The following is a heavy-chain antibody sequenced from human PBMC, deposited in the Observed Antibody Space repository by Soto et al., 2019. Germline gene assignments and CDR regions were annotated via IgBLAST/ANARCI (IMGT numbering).Heavy chain of an antibody. CDR1: GYTFTSYG. V-gene: IGHV1-18*01. Sequence: GASVKVSCKASGYTFTSYGISWVRQAPGQGLEWMGWISAYNGNTNYAQKLQGRVTMTTDTSTSTAYMELRSLRSEDTAVYYCATGGYCSSTSCYGPERNYYYYYMDVWGKGTTVTVSS. CDR3: ATGGYCSSTSCYGPERNYYYYYMDV. J-gene: IGHJ6*03. D-gene: IGHD2-2*01. CDR2: ISAYNGNT.